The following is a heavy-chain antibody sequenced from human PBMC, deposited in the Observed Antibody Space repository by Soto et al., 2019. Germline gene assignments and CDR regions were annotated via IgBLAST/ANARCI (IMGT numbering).Heavy chain of an antibody. Sequence: PGGSLRLSCAASGFTFSSYAMHWVRQAPGKGLEWVAVISYDGSNKYYADSVKGRFTISRDNSKNTLYLQMNSLRAEDTAVYYCARGMDCDGMDVGAQGTTVTVS. D-gene: IGHD2-21*02. CDR3: ARGMDCDGMDV. CDR1: GFTFSSYA. CDR2: ISYDGSNK. J-gene: IGHJ6*02. V-gene: IGHV3-30-3*01.